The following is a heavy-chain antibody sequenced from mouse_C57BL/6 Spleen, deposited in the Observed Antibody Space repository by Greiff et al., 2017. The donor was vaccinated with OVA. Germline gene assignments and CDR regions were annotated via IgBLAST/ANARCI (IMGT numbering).Heavy chain of an antibody. CDR1: GFNIKDYY. CDR2: IDPEDGDT. Sequence: VQLQQSGAELVRPGASVKLSCTASGFNIKDYYMHWVKQRPEQGLEWIGRIDPEDGDTEYAPKFQGKATMTADTSSNTAYLQLSSLSSEDTAVXYCTTYDGYYVFAYWGQGTLVTVSA. J-gene: IGHJ3*01. CDR3: TTYDGYYVFAY. V-gene: IGHV14-1*01. D-gene: IGHD2-3*01.